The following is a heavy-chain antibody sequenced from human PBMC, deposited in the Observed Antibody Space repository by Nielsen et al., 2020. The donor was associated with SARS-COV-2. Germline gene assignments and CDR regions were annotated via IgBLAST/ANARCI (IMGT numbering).Heavy chain of an antibody. CDR1: GGPFSGYY. CDR3: ARGAARSHLGY. D-gene: IGHD6-6*01. CDR2: INHSGST. J-gene: IGHJ4*02. V-gene: IGHV4-34*01. Sequence: SQTLSLTCAVFGGPFSGYYWSWIRQPPGKGLEWIGEINHSGSTNYNPSLKSRVTISVDTSKNQFSLKLSSVTAADTAVYYCARGAARSHLGYWGQGTLVTVSS.